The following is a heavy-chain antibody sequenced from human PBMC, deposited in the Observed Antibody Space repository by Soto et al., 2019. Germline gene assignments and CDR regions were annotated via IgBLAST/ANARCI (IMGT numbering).Heavy chain of an antibody. CDR1: GFTFSNAW. V-gene: IGHV3-15*07. CDR2: IKSKTDGGTT. Sequence: EVQLVESGGGLVKPGGSLRLSCAASGFTFSNAWMNWVRQAPGKGLEWVGRIKSKTDGGTTDYAAHVKGRFTISRDDSKNTLYLQMNSLKTEDTAVYYCTTRYCSSTSCRRNWYFDLWGRGTLVTVSS. CDR3: TTRYCSSTSCRRNWYFDL. D-gene: IGHD2-2*01. J-gene: IGHJ2*01.